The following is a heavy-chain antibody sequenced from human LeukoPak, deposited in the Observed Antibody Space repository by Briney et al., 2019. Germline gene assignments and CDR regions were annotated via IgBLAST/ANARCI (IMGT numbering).Heavy chain of an antibody. Sequence: ASVKVSCKASGGTFSGYAIIWVRQAPGQGLEWMGRIIPILGIANYAQKFQGRVTITADKSTSTAYMELSSLRSEDTAVYYCARVSDSGDFDYWGQGTLVTVSS. V-gene: IGHV1-69*04. J-gene: IGHJ4*02. CDR1: GGTFSGYA. D-gene: IGHD6-25*01. CDR2: IIPILGIA. CDR3: ARVSDSGDFDY.